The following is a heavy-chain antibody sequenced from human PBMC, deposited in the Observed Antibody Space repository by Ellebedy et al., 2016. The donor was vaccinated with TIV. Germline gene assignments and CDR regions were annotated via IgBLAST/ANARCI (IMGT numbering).Heavy chain of an antibody. CDR2: VHHSGST. Sequence: MPSETLSLTCTVSDYPINNDYHWGWIRQPPGKGLEWIATVHHSGSTYYNPSLKSRVTIAADTSKNQFSLKVSSVTAADTAVYYCVRDGGGTYPEGFDSWGQGTLVTVSS. D-gene: IGHD1-26*01. CDR3: VRDGGGTYPEGFDS. V-gene: IGHV4-38-2*02. CDR1: DYPINNDYH. J-gene: IGHJ4*02.